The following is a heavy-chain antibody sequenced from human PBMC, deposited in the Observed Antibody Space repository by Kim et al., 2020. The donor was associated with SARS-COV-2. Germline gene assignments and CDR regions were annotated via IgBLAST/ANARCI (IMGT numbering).Heavy chain of an antibody. CDR2: IKSKTDGGTT. D-gene: IGHD3-3*01. Sequence: GGSLRLSCAASGFTFSNAWMSWVRQAPGKGLEWVGRIKSKTDGGTTDYAAPVKGRFTISRDDSKNTLYLQMNSLKTEDTAVYYCTTLRGPNTIFGVDPYYWGQGTLVTVSS. V-gene: IGHV3-15*01. CDR1: GFTFSNAW. J-gene: IGHJ4*02. CDR3: TTLRGPNTIFGVDPYY.